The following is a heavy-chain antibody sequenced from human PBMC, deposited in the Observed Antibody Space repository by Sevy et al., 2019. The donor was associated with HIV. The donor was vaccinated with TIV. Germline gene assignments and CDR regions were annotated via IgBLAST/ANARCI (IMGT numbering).Heavy chain of an antibody. CDR1: GFTFNNAW. CDR2: IKNKPDGGTT. CDR3: CTEGNVLLAEGWGHWFDP. Sequence: GGSLRLSCAASGFTFNNAWMSWVRQAPGKGLEWIGRIKNKPDGGTTDYAAPVKGRFTISRDDSKNTLYLQMNSLKIEDTAVYYCCTEGNVLLAEGWGHWFDPWGQGTLVTVSS. J-gene: IGHJ5*02. V-gene: IGHV3-15*01. D-gene: IGHD2-8*01.